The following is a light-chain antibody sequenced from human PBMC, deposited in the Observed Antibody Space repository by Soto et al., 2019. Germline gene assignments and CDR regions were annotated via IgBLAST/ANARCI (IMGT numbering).Light chain of an antibody. J-gene: IGKJ2*01. CDR1: QTLSTW. CDR2: DAS. V-gene: IGKV1-5*01. CDR3: QQYNSDSNT. Sequence: DIQMTQSPSTLSASVGDSVTITCRASQTLSTWLAWYQQKPGKAPKLLIFDASSLESGVPSSFSGSVSGTEFTLTISNLQTDEFATYDCQQYNSDSNTVGQGTKVEIK.